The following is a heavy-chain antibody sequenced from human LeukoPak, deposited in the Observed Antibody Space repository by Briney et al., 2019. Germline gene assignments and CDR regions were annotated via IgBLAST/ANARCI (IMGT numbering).Heavy chain of an antibody. Sequence: GGSLRLSRAASGFTFSSYAMHWVRQAPGKGLEWVAVISYDGSNKYYADSVKGRLNTLYLQMNSLRAEDTAVYYCAKDQNPVDYWGQGTLVTVSS. V-gene: IGHV3-30-3*01. CDR2: ISYDGSNK. CDR1: GFTFSSYA. CDR3: AKDQNPVDY. J-gene: IGHJ4*02.